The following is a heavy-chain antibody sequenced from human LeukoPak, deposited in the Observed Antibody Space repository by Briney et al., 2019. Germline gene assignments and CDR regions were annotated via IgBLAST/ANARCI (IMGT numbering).Heavy chain of an antibody. J-gene: IGHJ4*02. CDR3: ARTPDVTRWLQPFDY. D-gene: IGHD5-24*01. CDR2: IYYSGST. V-gene: IGHV4-59*01. CDR1: GGSISGYY. Sequence: SETLSLTCTVSGGSISGYYWSWIRQPPGKGLECIGYIYYSGSTNYNPSLKSRVTISVDTSRNQFSLRLSSVTAADTAFYYCARTPDVTRWLQPFDYWGQGILVTVSS.